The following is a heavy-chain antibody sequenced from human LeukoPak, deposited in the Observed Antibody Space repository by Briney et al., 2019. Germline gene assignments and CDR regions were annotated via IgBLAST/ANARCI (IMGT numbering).Heavy chain of an antibody. CDR3: ARSTDFWSGYYTTDFDY. CDR1: GGSISSYY. J-gene: IGHJ4*02. CDR2: IYYSGST. V-gene: IGHV4-59*01. Sequence: PSETLSLTCTVSGGSISSYYWSWIRQPPGKGLGWIGYIYYSGSTNYNPSLKSRVTISVDTSKNQFSLKLSSVTAADTAGYYCARSTDFWSGYYTTDFDYWGQGTLVTVSS. D-gene: IGHD3-3*01.